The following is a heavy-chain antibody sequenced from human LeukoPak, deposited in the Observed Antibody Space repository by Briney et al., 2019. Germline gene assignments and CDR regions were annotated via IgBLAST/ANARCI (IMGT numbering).Heavy chain of an antibody. D-gene: IGHD3-22*01. V-gene: IGHV4-34*01. CDR1: GGSFSGYY. J-gene: IGHJ6*03. CDR3: ARGPYYYERYYMDV. CDR2: INHSGSP. Sequence: PSETLSLTCAVYGGSFSGYYWSWIRQPPGKGLEWIGEINHSGSPNYNPSLKSRVTISVDTSKNQFSLKLSSVTAADTAVYYCARGPYYYERYYMDVWGKGTTVTVSS.